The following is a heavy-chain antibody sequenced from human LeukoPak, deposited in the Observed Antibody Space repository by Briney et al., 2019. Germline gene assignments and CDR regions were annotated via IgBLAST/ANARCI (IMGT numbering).Heavy chain of an antibody. V-gene: IGHV3-30*18. CDR1: GFTFSSYV. J-gene: IGHJ4*02. D-gene: IGHD4-11*01. CDR2: ISYDGSNK. Sequence: GRSLRLSCAASGFTFSSYVMHWVRQAPGKGLEWVAVISYDGSNKYYADSVEGRFTISRDNSRNTLYLQMNSLRAEDTAVYYCAKDVTATPDWGQGTLVTVSS. CDR3: AKDVTATPD.